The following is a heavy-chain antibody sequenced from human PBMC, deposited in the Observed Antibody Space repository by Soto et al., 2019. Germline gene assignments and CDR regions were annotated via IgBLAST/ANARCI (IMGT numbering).Heavy chain of an antibody. D-gene: IGHD6-6*01. V-gene: IGHV4-59*01. J-gene: IGHJ4*02. CDR3: AAVSGYSSSFDY. Sequence: PSETLSLTCTVSGGSITSFYWSWIRQPPGKGLEWLGCIFSSGSTNYNPSLKSRVTISVDTSKNQLSLKLSSVTAADTAVYYCAAVSGYSSSFDYWGQGTLVTVSS. CDR1: GGSITSFY. CDR2: IFSSGST.